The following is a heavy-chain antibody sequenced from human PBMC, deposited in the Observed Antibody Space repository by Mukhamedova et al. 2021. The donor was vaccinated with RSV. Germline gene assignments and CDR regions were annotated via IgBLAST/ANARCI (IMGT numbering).Heavy chain of an antibody. CDR3: ARGYPATFDI. CDR2: ISWNSGSI. V-gene: IGHV3-9*01. J-gene: IGHJ3*02. Sequence: VSGISWNSGSIGYADSVKGRFTISRDNAKNSLYLQMNSLRAEDTALYYCARGYPATFDIWGQGTMVTVSS. D-gene: IGHD3-16*02.